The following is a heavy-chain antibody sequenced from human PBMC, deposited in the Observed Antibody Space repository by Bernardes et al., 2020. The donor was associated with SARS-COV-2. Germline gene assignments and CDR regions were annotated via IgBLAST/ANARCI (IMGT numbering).Heavy chain of an antibody. V-gene: IGHV1-18*04. J-gene: IGHJ4*02. Sequence: ASVKVSCKASGYTFTSYGISWVRQAPGQGLEWMGWISAYNGNTNYAQKLQGRVTMTTDTSTNTAYMELRSLRSDDTAVYYCARAVRRITIFGVVTYFDYWGQGTLVTVSS. CDR1: GYTFTSYG. CDR3: ARAVRRITIFGVVTYFDY. CDR2: ISAYNGNT. D-gene: IGHD3-3*01.